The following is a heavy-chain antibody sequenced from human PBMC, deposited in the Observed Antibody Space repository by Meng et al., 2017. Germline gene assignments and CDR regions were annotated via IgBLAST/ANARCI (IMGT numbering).Heavy chain of an antibody. Sequence: GGAVARPGSALRPSCAASVFTLVVKLIHWDSRAPGQGLGWGAVRSYDGSNKYYADSVKGRFTISRDNSKNTLYLQMNSLRAEDTAVYYCARVAGARALYYFDYWGQGTLVTVSS. D-gene: IGHD3-10*01. J-gene: IGHJ4*02. CDR1: VFTLVVKL. V-gene: IGHV3-30*01. CDR2: RSYDGSNK. CDR3: ARVAGARALYYFDY.